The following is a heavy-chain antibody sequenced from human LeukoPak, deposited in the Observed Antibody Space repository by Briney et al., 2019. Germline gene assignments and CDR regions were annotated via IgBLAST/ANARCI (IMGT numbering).Heavy chain of an antibody. J-gene: IGHJ3*02. CDR2: MNPNSGNT. CDR3: ARANTLFDAFDI. CDR1: GYTFTSYD. V-gene: IGHV1-8*03. Sequence: ASVKVSCKASGYTFTSYDINWVRQATGQGLEWMGWMNPNSGNTGYAQKFQGRVTITRNTSISTAYMELRSLRSDDTAVYYCARANTLFDAFDIWGQGTMVTVSS. D-gene: IGHD2-2*02.